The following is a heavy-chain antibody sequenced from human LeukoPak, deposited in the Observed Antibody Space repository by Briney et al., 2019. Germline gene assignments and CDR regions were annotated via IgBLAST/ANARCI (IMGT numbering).Heavy chain of an antibody. CDR1: GFTFSSYA. CDR3: ANFLRFLESLIPGSFDY. CDR2: ISGSGGST. Sequence: PGGSLRLSCAASGFTFSSYAMSWVRQAPGKGLEWVSAISGSGGSTYYADSVKGRFTISRDNSKNTLYLQMNSLRAEDTAVYYCANFLRFLESLIPGSFDYWGQGTLVTVSS. V-gene: IGHV3-23*01. D-gene: IGHD3-3*01. J-gene: IGHJ4*02.